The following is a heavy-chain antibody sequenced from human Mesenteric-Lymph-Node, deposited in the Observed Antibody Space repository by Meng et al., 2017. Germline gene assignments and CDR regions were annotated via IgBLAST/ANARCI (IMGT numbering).Heavy chain of an antibody. Sequence: QGRLVPAGVELKHPEASVKVSSKASGSTFSSYAMKWVRQAPGQGLEWMGWINTNTGNPTYAQGFTGRFVFSLDTSVSTAYLQISSLKAEDTAVYYCARLHLLSSGYPTSFDYWGQGTLVTVSS. J-gene: IGHJ4*02. CDR2: INTNTGNP. CDR3: ARLHLLSSGYPTSFDY. CDR1: GSTFSSYA. D-gene: IGHD3-22*01. V-gene: IGHV7-4-1*02.